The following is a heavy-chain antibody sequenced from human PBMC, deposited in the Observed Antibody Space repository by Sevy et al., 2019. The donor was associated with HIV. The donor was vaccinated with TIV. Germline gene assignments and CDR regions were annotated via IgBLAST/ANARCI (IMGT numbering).Heavy chain of an antibody. CDR1: GFRFEDYG. V-gene: IGHV3-20*01. CDR3: ARGRVERYTSAYISYYAMDV. Sequence: GGSLRLSCAGSGFRFEDYGMRWVRQVPGKGLEWVSGINWNGGRVAYADSVKGRFTVSRDNAKNSLYLQMNSLRVEDTALYHCARGRVERYTSAYISYYAMDVWGQGTTVTVSS. J-gene: IGHJ6*02. CDR2: INWNGGRV. D-gene: IGHD3-16*01.